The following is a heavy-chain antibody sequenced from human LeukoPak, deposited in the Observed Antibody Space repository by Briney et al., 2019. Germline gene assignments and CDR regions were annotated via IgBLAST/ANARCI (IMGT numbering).Heavy chain of an antibody. D-gene: IGHD1-26*01. CDR3: AKGRGWEASYYYYYMDV. CDR1: GLTFSNYA. J-gene: IGHJ6*03. V-gene: IGHV3-30*02. CDR2: IRYDGSNK. Sequence: PGGSLRLSCAVSGLTFSNYAMNWVRQAPGKGLEWVAFIRYDGSNKYYTDSVKGRFTISRDNSKNTLYLQMNSLRAEDTAVYYCAKGRGWEASYYYYYMDVWGKGTTVTISS.